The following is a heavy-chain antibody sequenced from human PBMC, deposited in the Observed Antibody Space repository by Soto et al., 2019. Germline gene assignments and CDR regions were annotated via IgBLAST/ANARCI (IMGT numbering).Heavy chain of an antibody. J-gene: IGHJ5*02. D-gene: IGHD3-10*01. CDR1: GYTFTNYG. Sequence: ASXKVXXXASGYTFTNYGISWVRQAPGQGLEWMGWINTYSGNTNHAQKLQGRVTMTTDTSTSTAYMELRSLRSDDTAVYYCARGVGSGTYYNQYNWFDPWGQGTLVTVSS. V-gene: IGHV1-18*01. CDR2: INTYSGNT. CDR3: ARGVGSGTYYNQYNWFDP.